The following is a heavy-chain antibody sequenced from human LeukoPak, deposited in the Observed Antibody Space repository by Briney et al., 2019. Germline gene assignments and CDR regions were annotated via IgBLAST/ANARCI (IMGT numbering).Heavy chain of an antibody. CDR1: GFTFTDYY. J-gene: IGHJ3*02. D-gene: IGHD2-2*02. CDR3: ARVRGGYCSGTSCYNAFDI. CDR2: IKQDGSEK. V-gene: IGHV3-7*01. Sequence: GGSLRLSCAASGFTFTDYYMSWIRQAPGKGLEWVANIKQDGSEKYYVNTVKGRFTISRDNAQNSLYLQMNSLRGEDTAVYYCARVRGGYCSGTSCYNAFDIWGQGTMVTVSS.